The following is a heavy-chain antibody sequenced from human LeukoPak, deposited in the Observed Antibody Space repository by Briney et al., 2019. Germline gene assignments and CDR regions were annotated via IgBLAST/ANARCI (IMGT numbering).Heavy chain of an antibody. CDR2: ISPTGSTT. CDR1: GFSFSGHW. V-gene: IGHV3-74*01. Sequence: GGSLRLSCTASGFSFSGHWMHWARQLPGKGLVWVSRISPTGSTTSYADSVKGRFTVSRDNAKNTLYLQMNSLRAEDTAVYYCARSPPDRASGLFDYWGQGTLVTVSS. J-gene: IGHJ4*02. D-gene: IGHD1-14*01. CDR3: ARSPPDRASGLFDY.